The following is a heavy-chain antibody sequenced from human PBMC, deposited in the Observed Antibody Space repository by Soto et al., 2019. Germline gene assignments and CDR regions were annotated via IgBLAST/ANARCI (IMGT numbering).Heavy chain of an antibody. V-gene: IGHV1-69*02. D-gene: IGHD3-10*01. CDR1: GDTFNFYT. CDR2: IIPMLGMS. Sequence: QVKLVQSGAEVKKPGSSVKVSCKASGDTFNFYTISWVRQAPGQGLEWMGRIIPMLGMSNYAQKFQDRVTIIADKSTSTDYMQLSSLRSEDTAIYYCATSYGSGSRPFDYWGQGTLVTVSS. J-gene: IGHJ4*02. CDR3: ATSYGSGSRPFDY.